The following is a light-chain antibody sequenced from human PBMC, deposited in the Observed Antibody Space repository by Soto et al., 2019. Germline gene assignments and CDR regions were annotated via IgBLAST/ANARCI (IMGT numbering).Light chain of an antibody. V-gene: IGLV1-40*01. J-gene: IGLJ1*01. CDR1: SSNIGAGYD. CDR2: ANG. CDR3: CSYAGRYTYV. Sequence: QSVLTQPPSVSGAPGQRVTISCTGSSSNIGAGYDVHWYQQLPGTAPKLLIYANGNRPSGVPDRFSGSKSGTSASLAITGLQAEDEADYYCCSYAGRYTYVFGTGTKVTVL.